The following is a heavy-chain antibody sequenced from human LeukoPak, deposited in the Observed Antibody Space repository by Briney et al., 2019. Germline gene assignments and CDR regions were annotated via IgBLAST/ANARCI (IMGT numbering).Heavy chain of an antibody. CDR2: ISWNSGSI. J-gene: IGHJ1*01. Sequence: GGSLRLSCAASGFTFDDYAMHWVRQAPGKGLEWVSGISWNSGSIGYADSVKGRFTISRDNAKNSLYLQMNSLRAEDTAVYYCAREPYDSSGYYSQYFQHWGQGTLVTVSS. CDR3: AREPYDSSGYYSQYFQH. V-gene: IGHV3-9*01. CDR1: GFTFDDYA. D-gene: IGHD3-22*01.